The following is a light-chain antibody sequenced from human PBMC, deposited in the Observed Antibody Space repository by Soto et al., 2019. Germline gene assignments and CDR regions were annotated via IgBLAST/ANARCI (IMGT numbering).Light chain of an antibody. Sequence: QTVVTQPPSASGTPGQRVTISCSGGSSNIGYSYVYWYQQVPGMAPKLLIQRNNQRPSGVPDRFSGSKSGTSASLAISGLRSEDEAEYYCAAWDDSLRGVIFGGGTTLTVL. CDR3: AAWDDSLRGVI. V-gene: IGLV1-47*01. CDR2: RNN. CDR1: SSNIGYSY. J-gene: IGLJ2*01.